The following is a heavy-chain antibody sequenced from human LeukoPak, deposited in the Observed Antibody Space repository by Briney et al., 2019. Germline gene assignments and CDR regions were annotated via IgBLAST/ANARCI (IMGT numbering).Heavy chain of an antibody. CDR3: AREEAYYYGSGDQFTLHLYYYYGMDV. D-gene: IGHD3-10*01. CDR2: INPNSGGT. J-gene: IGHJ6*02. Sequence: ASVKVSCKASGYTFTGYYMHWVRQAPGQGLEWMGWINPNSGGTNYAQKFQGRVTMTRDTSISTAYMELSRLRSDDTAVYYCAREEAYYYGSGDQFTLHLYYYYGMDVWGQGTTVTVSS. V-gene: IGHV1-2*02. CDR1: GYTFTGYY.